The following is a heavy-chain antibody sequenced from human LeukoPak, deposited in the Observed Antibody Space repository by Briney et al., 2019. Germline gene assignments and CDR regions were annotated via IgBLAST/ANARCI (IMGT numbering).Heavy chain of an antibody. CDR1: GFTFSDYW. CDR2: IKQDGSQK. J-gene: IGHJ4*02. D-gene: IGHD2-2*03. V-gene: IGHV3-7*01. Sequence: GGSLRLSCAASGFTFSDYWMTWVRQAPGKGLEWVATIKQDGSQKHYGDSVKGRFTISRDNAKNSMYLQMNSLRADDTAVYYCTSPPLGYCSSTTCRFDYWGQGPLVTVSS. CDR3: TSPPLGYCSSTTCRFDY.